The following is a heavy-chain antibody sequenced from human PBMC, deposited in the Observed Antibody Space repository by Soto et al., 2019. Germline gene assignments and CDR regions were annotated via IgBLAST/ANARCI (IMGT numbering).Heavy chain of an antibody. V-gene: IGHV3-21*01. CDR2: ITSSSTYI. J-gene: IGHJ4*02. CDR3: ASGLDY. CDR1: GFTFSSYS. Sequence: EVQLVESGGGLVKPGGSLRLSCTASGFTFSSYSMHWVRQAPGKGLEWVSCITSSSTYIYYGDSVKGRFTISRDNSKNSLYLQMNSLRVEDTAVYYCASGLDYWGQGTQVTVSS.